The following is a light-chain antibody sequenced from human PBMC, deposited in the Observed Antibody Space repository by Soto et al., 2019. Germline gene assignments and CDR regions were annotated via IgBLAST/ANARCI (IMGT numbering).Light chain of an antibody. CDR1: QTITGS. CDR3: QQYRGFPT. Sequence: DIQMTQSPSTLSASVGDRVTITCRASQTITGSLAWYQQKPGKAPKLLIHRASDLETGVPSRFSGSGSGTEFTLTISSLQPDDVATYYCQQYRGFPTFGPRTKLEIK. J-gene: IGKJ2*01. V-gene: IGKV1-5*03. CDR2: RAS.